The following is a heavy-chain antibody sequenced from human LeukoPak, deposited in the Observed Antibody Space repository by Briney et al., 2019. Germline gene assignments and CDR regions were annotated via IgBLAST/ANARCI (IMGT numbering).Heavy chain of an antibody. D-gene: IGHD6-6*01. Sequence: SVKVSCKTSGGTFRSYSVSWVRQAPGQGLEWMGWIIPIYGTTHYAQKFQGRLTIATDASTSTVYMELTSLRSDDTAVYYCARERSSSSADGFDIWGQGTMVIVSS. CDR1: GGTFRSYS. CDR3: ARERSSSSADGFDI. CDR2: IIPIYGTT. J-gene: IGHJ3*02. V-gene: IGHV1-69*05.